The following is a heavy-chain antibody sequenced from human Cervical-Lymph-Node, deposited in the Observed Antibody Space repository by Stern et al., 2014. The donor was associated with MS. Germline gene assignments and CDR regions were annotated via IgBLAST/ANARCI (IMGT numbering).Heavy chain of an antibody. Sequence: QVQLVQSGPEVKNPGASVKVSCKASGYTFTTFGVNWVRQAPGQGLEWMGWISNYNGKTTYAQKFQGRVIMSTDTSKSTAYMEMRSLRSDDTAIYYCARDLRVLGTTGWFDPWGQGTLVTVSS. J-gene: IGHJ5*02. CDR1: GYTFTTFG. CDR3: ARDLRVLGTTGWFDP. V-gene: IGHV1-18*01. CDR2: ISNYNGKT. D-gene: IGHD1-7*01.